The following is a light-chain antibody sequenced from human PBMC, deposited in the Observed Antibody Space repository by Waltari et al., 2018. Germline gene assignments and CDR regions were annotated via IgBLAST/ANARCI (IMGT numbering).Light chain of an antibody. CDR2: WAS. V-gene: IGKV4-1*01. CDR3: QQHYGTEWT. Sequence: DIVMTQSPDSLAVSLGERATLNCKSSQSVLYSSNSKNYLAWYQHKPGQPPKLLIYWASTRDSGVPDRFSGGGSGTDFTLTISSLQAEDVAVYYCQQHYGTEWTFVQGTNVGIK. CDR1: QSVLYSSNSKNY. J-gene: IGKJ1*01.